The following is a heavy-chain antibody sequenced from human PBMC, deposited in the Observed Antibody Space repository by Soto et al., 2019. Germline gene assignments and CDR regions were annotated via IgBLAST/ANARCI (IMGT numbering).Heavy chain of an antibody. CDR3: ASMIGDPVLSFDS. D-gene: IGHD3-10*02. V-gene: IGHV4-59*01. J-gene: IGHJ5*01. CDR1: GGSISSYY. Sequence: QVQLQESGPGLVKPSETLSLTCTVSGGSISSYYWSWIRQPPGKGLEWIGFIFYTGSTSYNPSLTRRATISIDTSEYPFSLTLNSVTAADTAVYYCASMIGDPVLSFDSWGQGTLVAVSS. CDR2: IFYTGST.